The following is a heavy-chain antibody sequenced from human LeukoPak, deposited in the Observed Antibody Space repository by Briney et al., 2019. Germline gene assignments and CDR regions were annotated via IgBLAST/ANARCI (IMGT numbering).Heavy chain of an antibody. CDR2: IYYSGST. J-gene: IGHJ4*02. V-gene: IGHV4-39*01. CDR1: GGSISSSSYY. CDR3: ARVKVLYYYDSSGYFDY. Sequence: PSETLSLTCTVSGGSISSSSYYWGWIRQPPGKGLEWIGSIYYSGSTYYNPSLKSRVTISVDTSKNQFSLKLSSVTAADTAVYYCARVKVLYYYDSSGYFDYWGQGTLVTVSS. D-gene: IGHD3-22*01.